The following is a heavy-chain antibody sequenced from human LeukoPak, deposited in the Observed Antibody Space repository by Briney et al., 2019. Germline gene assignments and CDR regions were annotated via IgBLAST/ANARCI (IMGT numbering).Heavy chain of an antibody. CDR3: ARVSGYYNWFDP. CDR2: ITSSSSYI. V-gene: IGHV3-21*01. J-gene: IGHJ5*02. D-gene: IGHD3-3*01. Sequence: GGSLRLSCAVSGFTFSSYTMNWVRQAPGKGLEWVSSITSSSSYIYYVDSVKGRFTISRDNAKNSLYLQMNSLRAEDTAVYYCARVSGYYNWFDPWGQGNLVTVSS. CDR1: GFTFSSYT.